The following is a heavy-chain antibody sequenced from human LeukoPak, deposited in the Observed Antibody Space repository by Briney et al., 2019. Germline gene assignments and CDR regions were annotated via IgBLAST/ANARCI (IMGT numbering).Heavy chain of an antibody. CDR1: GGSFSGYY. J-gene: IGHJ4*02. D-gene: IGHD7-27*01. Sequence: SETLSLTCAVYGGSFSGYYWSWIRQPPGKGLDWIGEINHSGSTNYNPSLKSRVTISVDTSENQFSLKLSSVTAADTAVYYCARNLGPKYYFDYWGQGTLVTVSS. CDR3: ARNLGPKYYFDY. V-gene: IGHV4-34*01. CDR2: INHSGST.